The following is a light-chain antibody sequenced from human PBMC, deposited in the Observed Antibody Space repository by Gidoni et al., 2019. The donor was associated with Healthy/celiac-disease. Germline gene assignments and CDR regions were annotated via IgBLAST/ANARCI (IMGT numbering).Light chain of an antibody. Sequence: EIVLTQSPATLSLSPGERATLSCRASQSVSSYLAWYPQKPGQAPRLLLYDASNRATGIPARFSGSGSGTDFTLTISSLEPEDFAVYYCQQRSNWITFXQXTRLEIK. CDR2: DAS. J-gene: IGKJ5*01. CDR1: QSVSSY. CDR3: QQRSNWIT. V-gene: IGKV3-11*01.